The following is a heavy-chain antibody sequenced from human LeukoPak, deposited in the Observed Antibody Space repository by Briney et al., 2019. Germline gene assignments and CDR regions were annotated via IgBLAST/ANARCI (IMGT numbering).Heavy chain of an antibody. J-gene: IGHJ6*02. V-gene: IGHV3-33*01. CDR1: GFTFSSYG. CDR2: IWYDGSNK. D-gene: IGHD1-26*01. CDR3: ARDSRSWDDYYYGMDV. Sequence: PGGSLRLSCAASGFTFSSYGMHWVRQAPGKGLEWVAVIWYDGSNKYYAGSVKGRLTISRDNSKNTLYLQMNSLRAEDTAVYYCARDSRSWDDYYYGMDVWGQGTTVTVSS.